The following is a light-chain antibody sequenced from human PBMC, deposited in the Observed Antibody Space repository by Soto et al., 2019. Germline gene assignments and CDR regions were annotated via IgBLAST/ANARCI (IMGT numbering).Light chain of an antibody. J-gene: IGKJ3*01. V-gene: IGKV3-20*01. CDR3: QHYGTSRVT. CDR1: QSVSSNS. CDR2: GPS. Sequence: EIVLTQSPGTLSLSPGERATLSCRASQSVSSNSLAWYQQKPGQAPRLLIYGPSSRATGVPDRFSISGSGTDFTLTISRLEPEDIAVYSCQHYGTSRVTFGPGTKVEIK.